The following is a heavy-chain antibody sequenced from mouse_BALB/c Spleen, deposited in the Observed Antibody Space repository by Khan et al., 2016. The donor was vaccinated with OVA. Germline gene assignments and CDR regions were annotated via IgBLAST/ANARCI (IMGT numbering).Heavy chain of an antibody. J-gene: IGHJ4*01. CDR3: ARPPYFSYVMVY. CDR2: INTYTGEP. CDR1: GYTFTNYG. Sequence: QIQLVQSGPELKKPGETVKISCKASGYTFTNYGMNWVKQAPGKGLKWMGWINTYTGEPTYADDFKGRFAFSLETSASTAYLQINNLKNEDTATCVCARPPYFSYVMVYWGQGTSVTVSS. D-gene: IGHD2-10*01. V-gene: IGHV9-3-1*01.